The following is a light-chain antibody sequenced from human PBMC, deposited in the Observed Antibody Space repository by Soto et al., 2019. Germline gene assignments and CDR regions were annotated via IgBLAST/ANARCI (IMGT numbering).Light chain of an antibody. J-gene: IGKJ3*01. CDR3: LHLNSDPPDT. CDR2: AAS. V-gene: IGKV1-9*01. Sequence: DIQLTQSPSFLSASVGDRVTITCRASQGISSYLAWYQQKPGKAPKLLIFAASTLQNGVPSRFSGSGSGTEFTLTVSSLQPEDFATYYCLHLNSDPPDTFGPGTKVDIK. CDR1: QGISSY.